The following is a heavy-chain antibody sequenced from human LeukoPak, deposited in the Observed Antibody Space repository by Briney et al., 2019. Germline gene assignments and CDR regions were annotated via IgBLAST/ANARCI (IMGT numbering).Heavy chain of an antibody. V-gene: IGHV3-30-3*01. Sequence: PGGSLRLSCAASGFTFSSYAMHWVRQAPGKGLEWVAVISYDGSNKYYADSVKGRFTISRDNSKNTLYLQMNSLRAEDTAVYYCAKDKQWLWFELDYWGQGTLVTVSS. J-gene: IGHJ4*02. D-gene: IGHD3-10*01. CDR2: ISYDGSNK. CDR3: AKDKQWLWFELDY. CDR1: GFTFSSYA.